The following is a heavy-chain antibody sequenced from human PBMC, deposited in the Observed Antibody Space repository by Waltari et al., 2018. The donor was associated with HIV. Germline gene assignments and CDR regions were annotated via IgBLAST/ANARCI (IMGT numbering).Heavy chain of an antibody. CDR3: ARLSMSDAFDI. J-gene: IGHJ3*02. CDR2: VYHSGST. Sequence: QLQLQESGPGLEKPSETLSLTCTVPGGSISTTTYYWSWIRQPPGKGRECIGSVYHSGSTNYNPSLKSRVTITIDTSKNHFSLKLNSVTATDTALYYCARLSMSDAFDIWGQGTLVTVSS. CDR1: GGSISTTTYY. V-gene: IGHV4-39*02.